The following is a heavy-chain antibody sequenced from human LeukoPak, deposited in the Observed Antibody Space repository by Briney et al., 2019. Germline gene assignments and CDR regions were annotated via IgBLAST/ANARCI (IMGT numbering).Heavy chain of an antibody. CDR3: ARVGWFGELLEYYFDY. Sequence: SETLSLTCAVSGYSISSGYYWGWLRQPPGKGLEWIGSIYHSGSTYYNPSLKSRVTISVDTSKNQFSLKLSSVTAADTAVYYCARVGWFGELLEYYFDYWGQGTLVTVSS. CDR2: IYHSGST. V-gene: IGHV4-38-2*01. CDR1: GYSISSGYY. D-gene: IGHD3-10*01. J-gene: IGHJ4*02.